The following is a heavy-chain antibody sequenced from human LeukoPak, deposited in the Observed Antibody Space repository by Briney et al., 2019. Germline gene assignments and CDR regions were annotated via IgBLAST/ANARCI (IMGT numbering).Heavy chain of an antibody. CDR1: GTSISGDY. CDR3: ARVERGYYDSSGYYYFDY. D-gene: IGHD3-22*01. Sequence: SETLSLTCTVSGTSISGDYWSWIRQPPGKGLEWIGYVYFTGDTNSNPSLKNRVTISMDTSKNQVSLKVTSVTAADTAVYYCARVERGYYDSSGYYYFDYWSQGTLVTVSS. CDR2: VYFTGDT. J-gene: IGHJ4*02. V-gene: IGHV4-59*08.